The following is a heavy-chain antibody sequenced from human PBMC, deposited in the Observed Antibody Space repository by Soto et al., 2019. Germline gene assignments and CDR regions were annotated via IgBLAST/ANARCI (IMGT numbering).Heavy chain of an antibody. V-gene: IGHV3-30*18. CDR3: AKDLGGAAAGAYYYYYYGMDV. Sequence: GGSLRLSCAASGFTFSSYGMHWVRQAPGKGLEWVAVISYDGSNKYYADSVKGRFTISRDNSKNTLYLQMNSLRAEDTAVYYCAKDLGGAAAGAYYYYYYGMDVWGQGTTVTVSS. D-gene: IGHD6-13*01. CDR2: ISYDGSNK. J-gene: IGHJ6*02. CDR1: GFTFSSYG.